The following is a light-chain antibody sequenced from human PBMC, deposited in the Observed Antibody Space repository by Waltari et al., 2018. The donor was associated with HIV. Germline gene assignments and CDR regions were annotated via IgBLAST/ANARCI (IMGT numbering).Light chain of an antibody. CDR3: QSADSSGLYMV. CDR1: ALPKQY. CDR2: KDS. Sequence: SYELTQPPSVSVSPGQTARITCSGDALPKQYVYWYHQKPGQAPVLVIYKDSERPSGIPERFSGSSSGTTVTLTISGVQAEDEADYHCQSADSSGLYMVFGGGTKLTVL. J-gene: IGLJ2*01. V-gene: IGLV3-25*03.